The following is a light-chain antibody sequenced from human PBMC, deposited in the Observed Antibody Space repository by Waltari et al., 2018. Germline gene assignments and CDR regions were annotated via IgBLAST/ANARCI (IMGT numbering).Light chain of an antibody. CDR2: AAS. Sequence: DIQMTQSPSSVSASVGDRVTITCRASQGLGNWFAWYQQKPGKAPRLLVYAASNLQSGVPSRFAGSGSGTDFTLTIRSLQPEDFATYYCQQANSFPPTFGGGTKV. CDR1: QGLGNW. J-gene: IGKJ4*01. CDR3: QQANSFPPT. V-gene: IGKV1-12*01.